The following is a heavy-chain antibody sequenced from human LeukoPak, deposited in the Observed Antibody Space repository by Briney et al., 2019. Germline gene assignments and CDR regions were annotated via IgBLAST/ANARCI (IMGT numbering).Heavy chain of an antibody. CDR2: IKGDGIST. CDR3: AKDHYWSIDY. J-gene: IGHJ4*02. Sequence: GGSLRLSCAASGFTFTEYAMHWVRHAPGQGLVWVSRIKGDGISTNCADSVKGRFTISRDIAKNTLYLQMNSLRAEDTGVYYCAKDHYWSIDYWGRGTLVTVSS. CDR1: GFTFTEYA. V-gene: IGHV3-74*01. D-gene: IGHD3-3*01.